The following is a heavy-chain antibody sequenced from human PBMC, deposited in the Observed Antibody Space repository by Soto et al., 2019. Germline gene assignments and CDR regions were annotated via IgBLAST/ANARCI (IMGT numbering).Heavy chain of an antibody. J-gene: IGHJ4*02. D-gene: IGHD2-8*02. CDR3: ARDKDWGWHDY. CDR2: ISHDGART. V-gene: IGHV3-30-3*01. Sequence: QVQLVESGGGIVQPGESRRLSCEASGFTFISYSIHWVRQAPGKGLEWVATISHDGARTSYADSVNGRYTISRDNSKTTVYLEMNSLRVEDTAVYHCARDKDWGWHDYWGQGTLVTVSS. CDR1: GFTFISYS.